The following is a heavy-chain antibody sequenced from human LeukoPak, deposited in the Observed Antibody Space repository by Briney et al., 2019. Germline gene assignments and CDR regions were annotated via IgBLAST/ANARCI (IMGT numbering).Heavy chain of an antibody. D-gene: IGHD3-10*01. Sequence: SETLSLTCTVSGGSISSSSYYWGWIRQPPGKGLEWIGSIYYSGSTYYNPSLKSRVTISVDTSKNQFSLKLSSVTAADTAVYYCARRGSGSYVFDYWGQGALVTVSS. V-gene: IGHV4-39*01. CDR1: GGSISSSSYY. CDR3: ARRGSGSYVFDY. CDR2: IYYSGST. J-gene: IGHJ4*02.